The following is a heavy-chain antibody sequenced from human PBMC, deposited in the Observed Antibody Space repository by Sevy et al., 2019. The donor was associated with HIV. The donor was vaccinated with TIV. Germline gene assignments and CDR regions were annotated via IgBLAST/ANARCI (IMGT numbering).Heavy chain of an antibody. CDR2: MNPNNGNT. CDR3: ARARLDYEFWSGSYFSRAPWGYKYYAMDV. Sequence: ASVKVSCKAAGYSFTNFDINWVRQATGQGLEWMGWMNPNNGNTRYAQKFQGRVTMTRSSSANTAYMELSSLTSEDTAIYYCARARLDYEFWSGSYFSRAPWGYKYYAMDVWGQGTTVTVSS. V-gene: IGHV1-8*01. CDR1: GYSFTNFD. D-gene: IGHD3-3*01. J-gene: IGHJ6*02.